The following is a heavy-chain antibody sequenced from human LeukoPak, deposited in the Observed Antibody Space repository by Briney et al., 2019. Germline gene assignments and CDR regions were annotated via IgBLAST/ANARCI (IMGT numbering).Heavy chain of an antibody. V-gene: IGHV3-30*02. CDR1: GFTFNKYG. Sequence: GGSLRLSCVASGFTFNKYGIHWVRQAPGKGLEWVSFIRYDGGKTYYTASVKGRFSISRDNANNTVDLQMNSLRPEDTAVYYCAKDFLDVTVAGTLDQWGQGTLVIVSS. CDR3: AKDFLDVTVAGTLDQ. CDR2: IRYDGGKT. D-gene: IGHD6-19*01. J-gene: IGHJ4*02.